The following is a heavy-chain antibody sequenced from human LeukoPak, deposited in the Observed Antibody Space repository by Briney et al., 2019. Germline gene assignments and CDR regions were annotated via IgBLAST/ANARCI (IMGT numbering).Heavy chain of an antibody. CDR1: GFTFSSYA. J-gene: IGHJ4*02. D-gene: IGHD6-6*01. CDR3: AKESGISWGYFDY. Sequence: GGSLRLSCAASGFTFSSYAMSRVRQAPGKGLEWVSVISGRGGSTYYADSVKGRFTISRDNSKNTLCLQMSNLRAEDTAVYYCAKESGISWGYFDYWGQRTLVTVSS. CDR2: ISGRGGST. V-gene: IGHV3-23*01.